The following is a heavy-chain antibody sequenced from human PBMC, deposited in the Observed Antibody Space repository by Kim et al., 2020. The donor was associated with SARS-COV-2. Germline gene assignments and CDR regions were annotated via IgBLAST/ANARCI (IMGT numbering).Heavy chain of an antibody. V-gene: IGHV3-74*01. CDR2: INSDGGTT. CDR1: GFTFSSYW. CDR3: ASRRYTGTYYYFDY. Sequence: GSLRLSCAASGFTFSSYWMHWVRQAPGKGLVWVSRINSDGGTTSYADSVKGRFTISRDNAKSTLYLQMNSLRAEDTAVYYCASRRYTGTYYYFDYWGQGTLVTVSS. D-gene: IGHD1-26*01. J-gene: IGHJ4*02.